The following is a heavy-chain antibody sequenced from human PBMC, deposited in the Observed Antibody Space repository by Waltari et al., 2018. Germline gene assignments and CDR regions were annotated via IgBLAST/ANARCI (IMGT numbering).Heavy chain of an antibody. D-gene: IGHD2-21*02. V-gene: IGHV1-18*01. CDR3: ARKACMGDCYQFDP. Sequence: QAQLVQSGAEVKKPGASVKVSCKASGYTFTTYGIGWVRQAPGQGLQGMGWINTNNGNTKYAQNLPGRVTMTTESTTSTAYRELRSLTSDDTAVYDGARKACMGDCYQFDPWGQGTLVTVSS. CDR1: GYTFTTYG. CDR2: INTNNGNT. J-gene: IGHJ5*02.